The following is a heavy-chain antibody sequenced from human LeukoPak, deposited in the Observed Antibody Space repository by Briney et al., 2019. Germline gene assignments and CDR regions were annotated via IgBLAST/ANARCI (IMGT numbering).Heavy chain of an antibody. J-gene: IGHJ4*02. D-gene: IGHD3-9*01. Sequence: GGSLRLSCAASEFSVGSNYMTWVRQAPGKGLEWVSLIYSGGSTYYADSVKGRFTISRDNSKNTLYLQMNSLRAEDTAVYYCAKDRGSRNEILTGRPRASMDFDYWGQGNLVTVSS. CDR1: EFSVGSNY. CDR2: IYSGGST. V-gene: IGHV3-66*01. CDR3: AKDRGSRNEILTGRPRASMDFDY.